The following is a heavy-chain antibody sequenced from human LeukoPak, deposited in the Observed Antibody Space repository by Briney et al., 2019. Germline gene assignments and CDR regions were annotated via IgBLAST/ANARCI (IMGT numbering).Heavy chain of an antibody. V-gene: IGHV1-58*02. J-gene: IGHJ4*02. Sequence: GTSVKVSCKASGYTFTSSAMQWVRQARGQRLELIGWIVVGSGNTNHAQKFQERVTITRDMSTSTAYMELSSLRSEDTAVYYCAAVYDDSSGYPVDYWGQGTLVTVSS. CDR1: GYTFTSSA. D-gene: IGHD3-22*01. CDR2: IVVGSGNT. CDR3: AAVYDDSSGYPVDY.